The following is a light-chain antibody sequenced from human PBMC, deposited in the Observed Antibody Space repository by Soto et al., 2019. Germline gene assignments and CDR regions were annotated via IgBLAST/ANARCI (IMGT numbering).Light chain of an antibody. Sequence: ALTQPASVSGSPGQSITISCTGTSRDVGGYNSVSWYQQHPGKAPKLMIYEVTNRPSGVSNRFSGSKSGNTASLTISGLQAEDEADYYCSSYTSGSALYVFGTGTKVTVL. CDR1: SRDVGGYNS. V-gene: IGLV2-14*01. CDR2: EVT. CDR3: SSYTSGSALYV. J-gene: IGLJ1*01.